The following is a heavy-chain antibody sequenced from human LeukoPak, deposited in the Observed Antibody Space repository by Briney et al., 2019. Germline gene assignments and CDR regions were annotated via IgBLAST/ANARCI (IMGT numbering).Heavy chain of an antibody. Sequence: NPSETLSLTCTVSGGSVSSGNDYWSWIRQPAGKGLEWIGRIFTSGSTNYNPSLKSRVTISADTSKNQFSLKLSSVTAADTAVYYCARGDWATFFDYWGQGSLVTASS. CDR2: IFTSGST. D-gene: IGHD3-9*01. CDR1: GGSVSSGNDY. V-gene: IGHV4-61*02. J-gene: IGHJ4*02. CDR3: ARGDWATFFDY.